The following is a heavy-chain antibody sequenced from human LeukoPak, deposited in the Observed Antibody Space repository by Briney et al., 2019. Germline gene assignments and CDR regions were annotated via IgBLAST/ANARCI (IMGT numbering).Heavy chain of an antibody. CDR3: ATQDYGDYPAPDY. D-gene: IGHD4-17*01. Sequence: GESLKISFKGSGXSFTNYCIGWVRQMPGKGLEWMGIIYPGDSDTRYSPSFQGQVTISADKSISTAYLQWSSLKASDTAMYCCATQDYGDYPAPDYWGQGTLVTVSS. CDR1: GXSFTNYC. V-gene: IGHV5-51*01. CDR2: IYPGDSDT. J-gene: IGHJ4*02.